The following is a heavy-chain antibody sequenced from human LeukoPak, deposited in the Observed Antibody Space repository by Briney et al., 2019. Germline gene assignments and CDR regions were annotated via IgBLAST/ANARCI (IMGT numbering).Heavy chain of an antibody. D-gene: IGHD6-19*01. Sequence: PGGSLRLSCAASGFSFSSYWMSWVRQAPGKGLEWVANIKQDGSEKYYLDSVKGRFTISRDNAENSLYLQMNSLRAEDTAVYYCATEASSGLEDWGQGILVTVSS. CDR3: ATEASSGLED. J-gene: IGHJ4*02. CDR2: IKQDGSEK. CDR1: GFSFSSYW. V-gene: IGHV3-7*01.